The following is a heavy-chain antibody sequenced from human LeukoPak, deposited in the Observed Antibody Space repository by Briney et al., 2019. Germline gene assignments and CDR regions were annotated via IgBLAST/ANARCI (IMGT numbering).Heavy chain of an antibody. D-gene: IGHD2-15*01. CDR2: IIPILGIA. J-gene: IGHJ4*02. V-gene: IGHV1-69*02. CDR1: GGTFSSYT. CDR3: ARAPGISQAADY. Sequence: SVKVSCKASGGTFSSYTISWVRHAPGQGLEWMGRIIPILGIANYAQKFQGRVTLTADKSTSTAYMELSSLRSEDTAVYYCARAPGISQAADYWGQGTLVTVSS.